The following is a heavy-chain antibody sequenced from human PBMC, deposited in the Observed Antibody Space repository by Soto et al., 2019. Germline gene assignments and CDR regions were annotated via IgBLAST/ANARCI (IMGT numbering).Heavy chain of an antibody. V-gene: IGHV3-30*09. CDR3: ARAPTSRFDY. CDR1: GFTFSTFA. Sequence: QVQLVESGGGVVQPGRSLRLSCAASGFTFSTFAMHWVRRAPGRGLEWVAVISSDGFTQYYADSIRGRFAISRDNSKNTLYLQINSLRGGDTAVYYCARAPTSRFDYWGQGTLVTVSA. J-gene: IGHJ4*02. CDR2: ISSDGFTQ.